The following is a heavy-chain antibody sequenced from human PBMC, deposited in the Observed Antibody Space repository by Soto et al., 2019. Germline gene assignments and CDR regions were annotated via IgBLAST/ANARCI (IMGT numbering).Heavy chain of an antibody. Sequence: SETLSLTCTVSGGSISSSSYYWGWIRQPPGKGLEWIGSIYYSGSTYYNPSLKSRVTISVDTSKNQFSLKLSSVTAADTAVYYCAALDWNARLYFDYLVQGTLVT. D-gene: IGHD1-1*01. CDR2: IYYSGST. J-gene: IGHJ4*02. CDR3: AALDWNARLYFDY. V-gene: IGHV4-39*01. CDR1: GGSISSSSYY.